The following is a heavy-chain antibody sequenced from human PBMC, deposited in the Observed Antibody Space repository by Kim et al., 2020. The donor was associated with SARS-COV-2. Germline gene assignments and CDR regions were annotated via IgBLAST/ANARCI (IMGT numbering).Heavy chain of an antibody. CDR3: ARAGPPRGSYFRYSDY. J-gene: IGHJ4*02. Sequence: KFQGRLTISRDTSASTAYMEIGSLRSEDTAVYYCARAGPPRGSYFRYSDYWGQGTLVTVSS. D-gene: IGHD1-26*01. V-gene: IGHV1-3*01.